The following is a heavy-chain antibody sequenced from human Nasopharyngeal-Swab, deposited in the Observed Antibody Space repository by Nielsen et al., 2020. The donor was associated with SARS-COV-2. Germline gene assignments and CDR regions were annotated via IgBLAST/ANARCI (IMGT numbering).Heavy chain of an antibody. CDR2: IYPGNSQT. Sequence: VRQMPGKGLEWMGIIYPGNSQTKYSLSFQGQITISVDKSINTAYLQWSTLKAPDSAMYYCARRAARDGYNYEVDPWGQGTLVTVSS. D-gene: IGHD5-24*01. J-gene: IGHJ5*02. CDR3: ARRAARDGYNYEVDP. V-gene: IGHV5-51*01.